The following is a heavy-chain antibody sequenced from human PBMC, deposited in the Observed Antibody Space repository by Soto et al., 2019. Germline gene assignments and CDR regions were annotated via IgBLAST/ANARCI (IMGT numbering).Heavy chain of an antibody. V-gene: IGHV3-9*01. CDR3: AKDIFSTSWSSFDY. Sequence: GGSLRLSCAASGFTFDDYAMHWVRQAPGKGLEWVSAISWDSDNIDYADSVKGRFTISRDNAKNSLYLQMNSLKTEDTAFYYCAKDIFSTSWSSFDYWGQGTLVTVSS. J-gene: IGHJ4*02. CDR2: ISWDSDNI. D-gene: IGHD6-13*01. CDR1: GFTFDDYA.